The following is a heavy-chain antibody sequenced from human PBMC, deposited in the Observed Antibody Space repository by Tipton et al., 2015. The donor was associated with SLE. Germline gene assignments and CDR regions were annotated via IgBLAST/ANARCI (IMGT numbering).Heavy chain of an antibody. V-gene: IGHV4-34*01. CDR1: GGSFSGYY. J-gene: IGHJ3*01. CDR3: ARAGGAFDV. CDR2: INHSGST. D-gene: IGHD2-15*01. Sequence: GLVKPSETLSLTCAVYGGSFSGYYWSWIRQPPGKGREWIGEINHSGSTNYNPSLKSRVTISVDTSKNQFSLKLSSVTAADTAVYYCARAGGAFDVWGQGTMVTVSS.